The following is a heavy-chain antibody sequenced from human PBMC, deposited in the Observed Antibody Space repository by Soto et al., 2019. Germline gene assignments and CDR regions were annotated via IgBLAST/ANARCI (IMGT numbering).Heavy chain of an antibody. CDR3: ARVTYGLNSRSFDY. Sequence: SAKASCKASGYTFTCNSLHSVRQVPGQGLEWMGWINPNSGGANYAQKFQGWVTMTRDTSISTAYMELSRLTSDDTAVYFCARVTYGLNSRSFDYWGQGTLVTVSS. CDR1: GYTFTCNS. CDR2: INPNSGGA. J-gene: IGHJ4*02. D-gene: IGHD4-17*01. V-gene: IGHV1-2*04.